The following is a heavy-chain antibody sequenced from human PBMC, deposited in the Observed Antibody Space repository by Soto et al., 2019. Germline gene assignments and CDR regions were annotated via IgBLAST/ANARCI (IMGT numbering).Heavy chain of an antibody. Sequence: SVKVSCKASGGTFSSYAISWVRQAPGQGLEWMGGIIPIFGTANYAQKFQGRVTITADESTSTAYMELSSLRSEDTAVYYCARLGWELPDYYYYYGMDVWGQGTTVTVSS. D-gene: IGHD1-26*01. J-gene: IGHJ6*02. CDR2: IIPIFGTA. CDR3: ARLGWELPDYYYYYGMDV. CDR1: GGTFSSYA. V-gene: IGHV1-69*13.